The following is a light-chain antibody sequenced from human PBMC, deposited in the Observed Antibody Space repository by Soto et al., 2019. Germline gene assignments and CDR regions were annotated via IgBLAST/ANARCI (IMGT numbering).Light chain of an antibody. Sequence: DIQMTQSPSTLSASLGDRVTITCRASQGISSYLAWYQQKPGKAPKLLIYAASSLQSGVPSRFSGSGSGTDFTLTISSLQPEDFATYYCQQSYSTPLTFGGGTKVDIK. CDR1: QGISSY. CDR3: QQSYSTPLT. V-gene: IGKV1-39*01. J-gene: IGKJ4*01. CDR2: AAS.